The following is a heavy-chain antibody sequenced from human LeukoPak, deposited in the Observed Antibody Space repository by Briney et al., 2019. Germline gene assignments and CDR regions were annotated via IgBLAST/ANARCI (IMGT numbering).Heavy chain of an antibody. J-gene: IGHJ3*02. V-gene: IGHV3-74*01. CDR2: VISDGRST. Sequence: EGSLRFSCPAPGSSFSGYWMPWVRQAPGKGLVWVSRVISDGRSTSYADSVKGRFTISRDNAKDTLYLQMNSLRVEDTAVYYCVRYYYESLGYYADARDIWGRGTMVTVSS. CDR1: GSSFSGYW. CDR3: VRYYYESLGYYADARDI. D-gene: IGHD3-22*01.